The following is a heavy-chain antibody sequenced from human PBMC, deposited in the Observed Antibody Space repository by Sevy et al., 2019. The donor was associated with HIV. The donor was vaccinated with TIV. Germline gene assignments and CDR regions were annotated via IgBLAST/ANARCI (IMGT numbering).Heavy chain of an antibody. V-gene: IGHV1-69*13. CDR2: IIPIFGTA. Sequence: ASVKVSCKASGGTFSSYAISWVRQAPGQGLEWMGGIIPIFGTANYAQKFQGRVTITADESTSTAYMELSSLRSEDTAVYYCARQRKNWYYGMDVWGQWTTVTVSS. CDR3: ARQRKNWYYGMDV. CDR1: GGTFSSYA. J-gene: IGHJ6*02. D-gene: IGHD1-1*01.